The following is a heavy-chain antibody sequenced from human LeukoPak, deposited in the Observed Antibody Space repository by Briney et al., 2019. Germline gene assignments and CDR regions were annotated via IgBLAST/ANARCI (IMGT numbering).Heavy chain of an antibody. Sequence: GGSLRLSCAASGFTFSSYDMHWVRQAPGKGLEYVSTISSNGGKTDYANSVKGRFTISRDNSKNTLYLQMGSLRADDVAVYYCARAKALAGTGGDNWFDPWGQGTLVTVSS. V-gene: IGHV3-64*01. CDR1: GFTFSSYD. CDR2: ISSNGGKT. CDR3: ARAKALAGTGGDNWFDP. J-gene: IGHJ5*02. D-gene: IGHD6-19*01.